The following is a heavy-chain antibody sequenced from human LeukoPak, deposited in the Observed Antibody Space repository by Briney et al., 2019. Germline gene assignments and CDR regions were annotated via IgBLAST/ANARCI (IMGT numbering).Heavy chain of an antibody. V-gene: IGHV3-7*01. Sequence: GGSLRRSCAASGFTSSSYWMSWVRQAPGKGLEWVANIKQDGSEKYYADSVKGRFTISRDNAKNSLYLQMNSLRAEDTAVYYCARDSVSMDYWGQGTLVTVSS. D-gene: IGHD3-10*01. J-gene: IGHJ4*02. CDR1: GFTSSSYW. CDR3: ARDSVSMDY. CDR2: IKQDGSEK.